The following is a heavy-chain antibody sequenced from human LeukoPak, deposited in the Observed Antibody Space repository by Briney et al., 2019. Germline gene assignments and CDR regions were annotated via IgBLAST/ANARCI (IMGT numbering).Heavy chain of an antibody. CDR3: ARGLLLS. J-gene: IGHJ3*01. D-gene: IGHD2-21*02. V-gene: IGHV4-34*01. Sequence: SETLSLTCAVYGGSFSGYYWSWIRQPPGKGLEWIGEINHSGSTNYNPSLKSRVTISVDASKHQFSLKLSSVTAADTAVYYCARGLLLSWGQGTMVTVSS. CDR2: INHSGST. CDR1: GGSFSGYY.